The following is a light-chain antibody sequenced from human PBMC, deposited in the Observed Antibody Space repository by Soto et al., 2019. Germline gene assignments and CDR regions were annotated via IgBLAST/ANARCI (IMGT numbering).Light chain of an antibody. Sequence: QSVLTQPPSATGSPGQSVTISCSGTSSDVGGFNYVSWYQQHPGRAPKVLIYEINKRPSGVPDRFSGSKSGSTASLTVSGLQGEDEDEYYRCSYAVTNILVLGAGTKVTVL. CDR1: SSDVGGFNY. CDR3: CSYAVTNILV. CDR2: EIN. V-gene: IGLV2-8*01. J-gene: IGLJ1*01.